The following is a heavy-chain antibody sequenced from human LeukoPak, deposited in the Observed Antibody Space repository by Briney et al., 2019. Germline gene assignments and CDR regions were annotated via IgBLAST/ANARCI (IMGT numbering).Heavy chain of an antibody. CDR2: IYSGDSDV. CDR3: ARRTPYSGSYFDY. V-gene: IGHV5-51*01. D-gene: IGHD1-26*01. CDR1: GYIFSSYW. J-gene: IGHJ4*02. Sequence: GESLKISCKGSGYIFSSYWIGWVRQMPGEGLEWMGIIYSGDSDVRYSPSFQGQVTISVDRSISTAYLQWSSLKASDTAMYYCARRTPYSGSYFDYWGQGTLVTVSS.